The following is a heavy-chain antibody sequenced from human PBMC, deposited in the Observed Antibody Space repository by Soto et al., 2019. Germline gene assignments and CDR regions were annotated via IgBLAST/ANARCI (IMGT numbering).Heavy chain of an antibody. D-gene: IGHD3-10*01. CDR2: IYYSGRT. CDR3: ARELKELLWFGEPSYYFDY. CDR1: GGSISSGGYY. V-gene: IGHV4-31*03. J-gene: IGHJ4*02. Sequence: QVQLQESGPGLVKPSQTLSLTCTVSGGSISSGGYYWSWIRQHPGKGLEWIGYIYYSGRTYYNPSLKSRVTISVDTSKNQFSLKLSSVTAADTAVYYCARELKELLWFGEPSYYFDYWGQGTLVTVSS.